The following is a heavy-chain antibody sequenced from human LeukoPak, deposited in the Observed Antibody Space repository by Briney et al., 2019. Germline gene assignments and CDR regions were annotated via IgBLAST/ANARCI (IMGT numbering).Heavy chain of an antibody. Sequence: ASVKVSCKASGYTFTSYDINWVRQAPGQGLEWMGWMNPNSGNTGYAQKFQGRVTMTRNTSISTAYMELSSLRSEDTAVYYWARGKKWDYSIDYWGQGTLVTVSS. CDR3: ARGKKWDYSIDY. D-gene: IGHD1-7*01. V-gene: IGHV1-8*01. CDR2: MNPNSGNT. CDR1: GYTFTSYD. J-gene: IGHJ4*02.